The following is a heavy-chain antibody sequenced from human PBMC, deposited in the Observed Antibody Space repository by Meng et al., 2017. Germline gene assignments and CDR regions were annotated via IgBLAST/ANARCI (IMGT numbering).Heavy chain of an antibody. CDR1: GYTFTSYA. D-gene: IGHD3-22*01. CDR2: INTNTGNP. Sequence: GAEGKKLGASVKVSCRASGYTFTSYAMNWVRQAPGQGLEWMGWINTNTGNPTYAQGFTGRFVFSLDTSVSTAYLQISSLKAEDTAVYYCARRYYYDSSGYYFYVFGYWGQGTLVTVSS. CDR3: ARRYYYDSSGYYFYVFGY. J-gene: IGHJ4*02. V-gene: IGHV7-4-1*02.